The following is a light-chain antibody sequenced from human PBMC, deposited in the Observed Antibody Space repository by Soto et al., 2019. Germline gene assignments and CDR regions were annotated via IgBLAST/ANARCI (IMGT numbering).Light chain of an antibody. CDR3: SSYTSSSTLV. CDR2: EVS. J-gene: IGLJ2*01. Sequence: QSVLTQPASVSGSPGQAITISCTGTSSDVGGYSYVSWYQQHPGKAPKLMIYEVSNRPSGVSNRFSGSKSGNTASLTISGLRAEDEADYYCSSYTSSSTLVFGGGTQLTVL. CDR1: SSDVGGYSY. V-gene: IGLV2-14*01.